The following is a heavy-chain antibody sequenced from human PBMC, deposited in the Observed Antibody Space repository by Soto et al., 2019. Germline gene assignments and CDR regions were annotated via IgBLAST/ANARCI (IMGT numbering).Heavy chain of an antibody. V-gene: IGHV4-39*01. CDR3: ARHDGFSSGWIFDY. J-gene: IGHJ4*01. CDR2: TYYHGNT. Sequence: SETLSLTCTVSGGSINSTGYSWGWIRQPPGKTLEWIGTTYYHGNTYSNPSLKSRVTISVDTSNNQLSLKLRSVTAADTAVYYCARHDGFSSGWIFDYWGHGTLVTVSS. CDR1: GGSINSTGYS. D-gene: IGHD6-19*01.